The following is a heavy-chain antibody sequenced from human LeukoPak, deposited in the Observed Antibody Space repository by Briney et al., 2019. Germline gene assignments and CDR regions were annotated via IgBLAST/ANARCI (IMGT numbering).Heavy chain of an antibody. J-gene: IGHJ4*02. CDR3: ARADGYNYGSVFDY. Sequence: SETLSLTCTVSGGSISSYYWNWIRQPPGKGLEWIGYIYYTGSTDYNPSLKSRVTISLDTSKNQFSMKLSSVTAADTAVYYCARADGYNYGSVFDYWGQGTQVTVFS. CDR1: GGSISSYY. D-gene: IGHD5-18*01. V-gene: IGHV4-59*01. CDR2: IYYTGST.